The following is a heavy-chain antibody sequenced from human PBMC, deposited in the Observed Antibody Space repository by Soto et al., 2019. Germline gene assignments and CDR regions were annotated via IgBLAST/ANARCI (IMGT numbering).Heavy chain of an antibody. CDR3: ARVTRGYSYGQPRDY. D-gene: IGHD5-18*01. CDR2: INAGNGNT. V-gene: IGHV1-3*01. J-gene: IGHJ4*02. CDR1: GYTFTSYA. Sequence: ASVKVSCKASGYTFTSYAMHWVRQAPGQRLEWMGWINAGNGNTKYSQKFQGRVTITRDTSASTAYMELSSLRSEDTAVYYCARVTRGYSYGQPRDYWGQGTLVTVSS.